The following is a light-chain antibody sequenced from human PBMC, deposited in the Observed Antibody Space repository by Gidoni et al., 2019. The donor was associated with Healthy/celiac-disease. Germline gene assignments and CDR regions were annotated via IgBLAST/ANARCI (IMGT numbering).Light chain of an antibody. V-gene: IGKV3-20*01. J-gene: IGKJ1*01. CDR3: QQYGSSPTWT. CDR2: GAS. CDR1: QSVSSSY. Sequence: EIVLTPSPGPLSLSPGERATLSCRSSQSVSSSYLAWYQQKPGQAPRLLIYGASSRATGIPDRFSGSGSGTDVTLTISRLEPEDFAVYYCQQYGSSPTWTFGQGTKVEIK.